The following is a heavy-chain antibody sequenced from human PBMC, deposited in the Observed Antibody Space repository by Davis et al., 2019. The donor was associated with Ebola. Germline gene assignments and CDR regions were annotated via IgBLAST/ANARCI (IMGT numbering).Heavy chain of an antibody. D-gene: IGHD6-13*01. V-gene: IGHV3-23*01. Sequence: GESLKISCAASGFTFSSYAMTWVRQAPGKGLEWVSAIGGSDGRTYYADSAKGRFTISRDNSKNTLYLQMNSLRSDDTALYYCAKGGSSWSRFDYWGRGTLVTVSA. CDR2: IGGSDGRT. CDR1: GFTFSSYA. CDR3: AKGGSSWSRFDY. J-gene: IGHJ4*02.